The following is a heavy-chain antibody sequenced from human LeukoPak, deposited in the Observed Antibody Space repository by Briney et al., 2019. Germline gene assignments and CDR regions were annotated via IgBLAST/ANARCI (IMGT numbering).Heavy chain of an antibody. CDR3: ARVEVEAPHAVYYYYYMDV. V-gene: IGHV4-39*07. CDR1: GGSISSSSYY. J-gene: IGHJ6*03. Sequence: PSETLSLTCTVSGGSISSSSYYWGWIRQPPGKGLEWIGSIYYSGSTYYNPSLKSRVTISVDTSKNQFSLKLSSVTAADTAVYYCARVEVEAPHAVYYYYYMDVWGKGTTVTISS. CDR2: IYYSGST. D-gene: IGHD1-26*01.